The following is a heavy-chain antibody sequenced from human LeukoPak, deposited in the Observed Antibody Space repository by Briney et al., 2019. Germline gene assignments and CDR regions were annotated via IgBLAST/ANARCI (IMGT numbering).Heavy chain of an antibody. J-gene: IGHJ4*02. V-gene: IGHV3-30*02. CDR2: IRFDGSNK. CDR1: GLTFSHYG. CDR3: AKEDRVAVPSSPPYDY. Sequence: PGGSLRLSCAAAGLTFSHYGMHWVRQAPGKGLEWVAFIRFDGSNKYHADSVKGRFTISRDNSKNTLYLQMNSLRAEDTAVYYCAKEDRVAVPSSPPYDYWGQGTLVTVSS. D-gene: IGHD5-12*01.